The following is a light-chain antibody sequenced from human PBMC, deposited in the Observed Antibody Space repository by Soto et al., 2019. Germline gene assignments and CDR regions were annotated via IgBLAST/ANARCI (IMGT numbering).Light chain of an antibody. CDR2: AAS. CDR3: QQSHSAPWT. J-gene: IGKJ1*01. CDR1: QSISSY. V-gene: IGKV1-39*01. Sequence: DIQMTQSPSSLSASVGDRVTITCRASQSISSYFNWYQQKPGKAPNLLIFAASSLQSGVPSRFSGSGSGTDFTLTISSLQPEDFATYYCQQSHSAPWTFGQGTKVEIK.